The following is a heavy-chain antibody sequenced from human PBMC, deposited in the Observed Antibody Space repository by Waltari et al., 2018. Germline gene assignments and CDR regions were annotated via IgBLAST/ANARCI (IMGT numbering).Heavy chain of an antibody. V-gene: IGHV3-7*01. CDR2: IKGDGSER. CDR1: GFTFDTYW. J-gene: IGHJ4*02. CDR3: ARTTSGWTYYFDY. Sequence: EVQLVESGGGLVQPGGSLRLSCAASGFTFDTYWMSWVRQVPGKGLEWVANIKGDGSERFYVDSVKGRFTISRDNAKNSLYLQMNSLRAEDTAVYYCARTTSGWTYYFDYWGQGTLVTVSS. D-gene: IGHD6-19*01.